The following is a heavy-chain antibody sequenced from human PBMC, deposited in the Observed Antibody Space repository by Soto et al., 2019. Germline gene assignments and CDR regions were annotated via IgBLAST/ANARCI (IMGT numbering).Heavy chain of an antibody. J-gene: IGHJ6*02. CDR3: ATGRISRGLDV. CDR2: IYGRGSA. Sequence: QVQLQESGPGLVKPSETLSLTCSVSGGTISSYYWGWIRQTPGKGLEWIGYIYGRGSASYNPSLKSRATISVDTSKNQFSLRLTSVTATDTAVYYCATGRISRGLDVWGQGTTITVSS. V-gene: IGHV4-59*12. CDR1: GGTISSYY.